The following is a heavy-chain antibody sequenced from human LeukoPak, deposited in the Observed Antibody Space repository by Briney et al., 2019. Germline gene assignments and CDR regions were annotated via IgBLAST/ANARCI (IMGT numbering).Heavy chain of an antibody. CDR2: INWNGGST. D-gene: IGHD3-3*01. V-gene: IGHV3-20*04. CDR1: GFTFDDHG. J-gene: IGHJ6*03. Sequence: PGGSLRLPCAASGFTFDDHGMSWVRQAPGKGLEWVSGINWNGGSTGYADSVKGRFTISRDNAKNSLYLQMNSLRAEDTALYYCAREGAYYDFWSGLPNTHYYYYYMDVWGKGTTVTVSS. CDR3: AREGAYYDFWSGLPNTHYYYYYMDV.